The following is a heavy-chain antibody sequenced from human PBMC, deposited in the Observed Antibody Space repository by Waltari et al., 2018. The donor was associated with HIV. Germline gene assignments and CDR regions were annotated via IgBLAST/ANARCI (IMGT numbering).Heavy chain of an antibody. J-gene: IGHJ4*02. V-gene: IGHV3-15*01. CDR2: IKSKSDGGTK. D-gene: IGHD3-10*01. Sequence: EVQLVESGGGLVKPGGSLRLSCAASGFIFSTAWMSWVRQAPGKGLEWVGRIKSKSDGGTKDYAAPVKGRFTISRDDSKNTLYLQMNTLKTEDTAVYYCTTGAEDLWRVYWGQGNLVTVSS. CDR3: TTGAEDLWRVY. CDR1: GFIFSTAW.